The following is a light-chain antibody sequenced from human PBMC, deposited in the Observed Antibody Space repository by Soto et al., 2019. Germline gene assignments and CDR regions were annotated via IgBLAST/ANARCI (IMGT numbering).Light chain of an antibody. J-gene: IGLJ2*01. V-gene: IGLV2-14*02. Sequence: QSALTQPASVSGSLGQSITITCTGTSHDIGSYTLVSWYQHHPGRAPKLIIYEATKRPSGISDRFSGSKSGNTASLTISGLQPEDEADYYCSSYTSSSTVVFGGGTKLTVL. CDR3: SSYTSSSTVV. CDR2: EAT. CDR1: SHDIGSYTL.